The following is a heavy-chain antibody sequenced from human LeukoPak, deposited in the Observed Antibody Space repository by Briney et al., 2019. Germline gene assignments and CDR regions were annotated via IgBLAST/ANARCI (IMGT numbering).Heavy chain of an antibody. CDR1: GFTFSSYG. D-gene: IGHD3-22*01. CDR3: VYDSSGAWYFDY. Sequence: PGRSLRLSCAASGFTFSSYGMHWVRQAPGKGLEGVAVIWYDGSNKYYADSVKGRFTISRDNSKNTLYLQMNSLRAEDTAVYYCVYDSSGAWYFDYWGQGTLVTVSS. V-gene: IGHV3-33*01. CDR2: IWYDGSNK. J-gene: IGHJ4*02.